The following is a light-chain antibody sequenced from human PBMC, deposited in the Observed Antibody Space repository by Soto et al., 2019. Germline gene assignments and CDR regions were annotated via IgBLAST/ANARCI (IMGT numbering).Light chain of an antibody. CDR1: QDVSSSY. CDR2: GAS. Sequence: IVLTQSPATLSVSPGERATLSCRAIQDVSSSYLAWYQQKLGQAPRLLIYGASSRATGIPDRFSGSGSGTDFTLTISSLEPEDFAVYYCQQRSNWPPITFGQGTRLEIK. CDR3: QQRSNWPPIT. V-gene: IGKV3D-20*02. J-gene: IGKJ5*01.